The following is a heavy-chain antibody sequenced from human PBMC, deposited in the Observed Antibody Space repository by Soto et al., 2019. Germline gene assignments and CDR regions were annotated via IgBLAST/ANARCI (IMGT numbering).Heavy chain of an antibody. V-gene: IGHV1-2*04. D-gene: IGHD3-22*01. CDR2: INPNSGGT. CDR3: ARDTSYYDSSGSNWFDP. CDR1: GYTFTGYY. J-gene: IGHJ5*02. Sequence: GASVKVSCKASGYTFTGYYMHWVRQAPGQGLEWMGWINPNSGGTNYAQKFQGWVTMTRDTSISTAYMELSRLRFDDTVVYYCARDTSYYDSSGSNWFDPWGQGTLVTVS.